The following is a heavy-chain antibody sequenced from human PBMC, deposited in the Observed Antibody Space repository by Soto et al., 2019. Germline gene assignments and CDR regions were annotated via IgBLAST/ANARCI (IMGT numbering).Heavy chain of an antibody. CDR2: ISAYNGNI. V-gene: IGHV1-18*01. D-gene: IGHD6-6*01. Sequence: QVQLGQSGAEVKKPGASVKVSCKASGYTFTSYGISWVRQAHGQGLEQMGWISAYNGNINYAQQLQVSVTMTTDTSTRTSYIAVRSLSSEDRTVYYCARYSRIAARRGAYYCCAYWGQGTLVTVS. J-gene: IGHJ4*02. CDR1: GYTFTSYG. CDR3: ARYSRIAARRGAYYCCAY.